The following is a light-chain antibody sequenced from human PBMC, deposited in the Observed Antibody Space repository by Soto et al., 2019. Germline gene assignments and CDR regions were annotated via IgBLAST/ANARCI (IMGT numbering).Light chain of an antibody. Sequence: LTQPRSVSGSPGQSVTISCTGTSRGVGDYDYVSWYQPHPGKAPKLMIYDVSNRPSGVPDPFSCSKSDNTASLTISVLQADDEADYYCCSNAGSYTFVFGTGTKVTVL. J-gene: IGLJ1*01. CDR1: SRGVGDYDY. CDR2: DVS. CDR3: CSNAGSYTFV. V-gene: IGLV2-11*01.